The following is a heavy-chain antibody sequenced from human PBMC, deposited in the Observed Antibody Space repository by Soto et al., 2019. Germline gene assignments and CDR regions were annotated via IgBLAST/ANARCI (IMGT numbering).Heavy chain of an antibody. D-gene: IGHD3-16*02. CDR1: GYIFTRFW. V-gene: IGHV5-51*01. CDR3: ARHSLIVTPLYALDV. J-gene: IGHJ6*02. CDR2: IWPSDSET. Sequence: SLKISGKGCGYIFTRFWCGSVRHMPERALEWMGVIWPSDSETRYSPSFPGQVTISVDKSISTAYLQWSSLKASHTPLYYCARHSLIVTPLYALDVWGQGTTATVSS.